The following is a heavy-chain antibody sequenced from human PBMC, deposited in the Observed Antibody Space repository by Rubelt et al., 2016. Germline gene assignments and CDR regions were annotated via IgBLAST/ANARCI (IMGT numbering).Heavy chain of an antibody. Sequence: INPNSGGTNYAQKFQGRVTMTRDTSISTAYMELSRLRSEDTAVYYCARDLGGGRDYWGQGTLVTVSS. V-gene: IGHV1-2*02. D-gene: IGHD2-15*01. CDR2: INPNSGGT. J-gene: IGHJ4*02. CDR3: ARDLGGGRDY.